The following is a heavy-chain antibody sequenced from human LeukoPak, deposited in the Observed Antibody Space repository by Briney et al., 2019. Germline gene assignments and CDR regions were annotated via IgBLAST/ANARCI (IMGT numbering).Heavy chain of an antibody. D-gene: IGHD2-15*01. CDR3: AKGYCCGGSCWSQAFDI. J-gene: IGHJ3*02. CDR2: ISGSGGST. CDR1: GFTFSSYS. V-gene: IGHV3-23*01. Sequence: GGSLRLSCAASGFTFSSYSMNWVRQAPGKGLEWVSAISGSGGSTYYADSVKGRFTISRDNSKNTLYLQMNRLRAEDTAVYYCAKGYCCGGSCWSQAFDIWGQGTMVTVSS.